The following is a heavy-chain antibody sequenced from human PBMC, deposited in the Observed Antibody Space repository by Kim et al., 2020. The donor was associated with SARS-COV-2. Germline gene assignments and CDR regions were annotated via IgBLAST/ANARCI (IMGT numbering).Heavy chain of an antibody. V-gene: IGHV3-33*08. CDR2: IWYNGETK. D-gene: IGHD6-19*01. Sequence: GGSLRLSCAASGFSFTTFGMHWVRQAPGQGLEWLAIIWYNGETKYYADSVRGRITISRDNSKNILYLQIDNLRVEDTAVYYCARDVRYSSGWYGGGLDYWGQGTLVTVSS. J-gene: IGHJ4*02. CDR1: GFSFTTFG. CDR3: ARDVRYSSGWYGGGLDY.